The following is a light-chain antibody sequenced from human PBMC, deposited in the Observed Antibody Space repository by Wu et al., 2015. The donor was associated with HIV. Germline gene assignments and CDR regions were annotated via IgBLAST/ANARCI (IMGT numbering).Light chain of an antibody. Sequence: EIVMTQSPATLSVSPGERATLSCRASQSVSSSLAWYQQKPGQAPRLLIYGASTRATGIPARFSGSGSGTEFTLTISSMQSEDFAVYYCQHRRTFGQGTKVEIK. V-gene: IGKV3-15*01. CDR3: QHRRT. CDR1: QSVSSS. J-gene: IGKJ1*01. CDR2: GAS.